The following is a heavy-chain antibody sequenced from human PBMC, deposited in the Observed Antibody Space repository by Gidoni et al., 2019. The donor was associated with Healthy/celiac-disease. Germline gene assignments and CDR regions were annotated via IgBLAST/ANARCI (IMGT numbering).Heavy chain of an antibody. CDR3: ARGSPMVRGVYFDY. V-gene: IGHV1-2*06. D-gene: IGHD3-10*01. CDR1: GSTFNGYY. Sequence: QVQLVQSGAEVQKPGASVKVSFKASGSTFNGYYMHWVRQAPGQGLEWMGRINPNSGGTNYAQKFQGRVTMTRDTSISTAYMELSRLRSDDTAVYYCARGSPMVRGVYFDYWGQGTLVTVSS. CDR2: INPNSGGT. J-gene: IGHJ4*02.